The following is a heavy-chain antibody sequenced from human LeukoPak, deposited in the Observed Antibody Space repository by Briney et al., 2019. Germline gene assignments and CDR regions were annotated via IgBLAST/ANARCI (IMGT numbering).Heavy chain of an antibody. D-gene: IGHD3-10*01. CDR3: ARAPRLPLVRGAPPFDN. J-gene: IGHJ5*02. Sequence: GGSLRLSCTASGFXFSSYTINWVRQAPGKGLEWVSYISISGSTIYYADSVRGRFTISRDNAKNSLYLQMKSLRDEDTAVYYCARAPRLPLVRGAPPFDNWGQGTLVTVSS. V-gene: IGHV3-48*02. CDR2: ISISGSTI. CDR1: GFXFSSYT.